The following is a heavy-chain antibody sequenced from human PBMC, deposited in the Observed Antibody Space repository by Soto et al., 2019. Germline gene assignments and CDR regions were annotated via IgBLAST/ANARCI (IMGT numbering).Heavy chain of an antibody. V-gene: IGHV4-34*01. CDR3: ARGFRYDGSGSLKPYNWFDP. Sequence: SETLSLTCAVYGGSFSGYYWSWIRQPPGKGLEWIGEINHSGSTNYNPSLKSRVTISVDTSKNQFSLKLSSVTAADTAVYYCARGFRYDGSGSLKPYNWFDPWGQGTLVTVSS. J-gene: IGHJ5*02. CDR2: INHSGST. CDR1: GGSFSGYY. D-gene: IGHD3-10*01.